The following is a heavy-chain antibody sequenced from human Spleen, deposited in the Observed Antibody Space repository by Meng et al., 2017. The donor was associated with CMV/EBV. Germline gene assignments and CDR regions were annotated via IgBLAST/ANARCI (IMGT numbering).Heavy chain of an antibody. J-gene: IGHJ4*02. V-gene: IGHV1-46*01. Sequence: PGASVQVSCKASGFPLRDYYIHWVRRAPGQGFEWMGVINPSGGSANYAQKFQGRLTLTRDTSTSTLYMALRSLRSEDTAVYYCAREDYWGQGTLVTVSS. CDR1: GFPLRDYY. CDR2: INPSGGSA. CDR3: AREDY.